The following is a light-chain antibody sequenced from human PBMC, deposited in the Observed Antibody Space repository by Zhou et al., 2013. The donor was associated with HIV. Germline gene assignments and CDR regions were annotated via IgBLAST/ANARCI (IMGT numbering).Light chain of an antibody. CDR3: QQYNLYPWT. Sequence: DIQMTQSPSTLSASVGDRVTITCRASQSISSWLAWYQQKPGKAPKLLIYKASSLESGVPSRFSGSGSGTEFTLTISGLQPDDFATYYCQQYNLYPWTFGQGTKVEIK. J-gene: IGKJ1*01. CDR2: KAS. V-gene: IGKV1-5*03. CDR1: QSISSW.